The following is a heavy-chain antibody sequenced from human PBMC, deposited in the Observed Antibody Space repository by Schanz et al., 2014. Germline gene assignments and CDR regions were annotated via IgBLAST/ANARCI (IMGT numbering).Heavy chain of an antibody. Sequence: QVQLVESGGVVVQPGRSLRLSCAASGFSFDKYGMHWVRQAPGKGLEWVGVIWYDGSKTYYADSVRGRFTIARENSKNTQHLQMNSLRAEDTAVYHCAKDLPTVAVAPLMTGLYDSWGQGTLVTVSS. D-gene: IGHD6-19*01. CDR2: IWYDGSKT. V-gene: IGHV3-33*06. CDR1: GFSFDKYG. J-gene: IGHJ4*02. CDR3: AKDLPTVAVAPLMTGLYDS.